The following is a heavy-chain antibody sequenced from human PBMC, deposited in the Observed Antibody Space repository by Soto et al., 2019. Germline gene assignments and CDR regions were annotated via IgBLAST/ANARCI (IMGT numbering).Heavy chain of an antibody. D-gene: IGHD2-15*01. CDR3: ARDTGEVARDYYYYAMDV. Sequence: SETLSLTCTVSGGSISSYYWSWIRQPPGKGLEWIGYIYYSGSTNYNPSLKSRDTISVDTSKNQFSLKQSSVTAADTFLYYCARDTGEVARDYYYYAMDVWGQGTTVTVS. J-gene: IGHJ6*02. V-gene: IGHV4-59*01. CDR2: IYYSGST. CDR1: GGSISSYY.